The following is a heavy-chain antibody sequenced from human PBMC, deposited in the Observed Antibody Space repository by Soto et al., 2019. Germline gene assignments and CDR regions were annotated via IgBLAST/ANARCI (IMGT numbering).Heavy chain of an antibody. CDR2: IIPIFGTA. V-gene: IGHV1-69*13. Sequence: ASVKVSCKASGGTFSSYAISWVRQAPGQGLEWMGGIIPIFGTANYAQKFQGRVTITADESTSTAYMELSSLRSEDTAVYYCARVYLYPIQLWLRDYYYYYGMDVWGQGTTVTVSS. D-gene: IGHD5-18*01. CDR3: ARVYLYPIQLWLRDYYYYYGMDV. CDR1: GGTFSSYA. J-gene: IGHJ6*02.